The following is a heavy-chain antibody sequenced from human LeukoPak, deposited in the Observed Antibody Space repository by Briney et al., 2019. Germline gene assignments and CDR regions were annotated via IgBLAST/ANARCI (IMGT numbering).Heavy chain of an antibody. J-gene: IGHJ4*02. D-gene: IGHD2-15*01. V-gene: IGHV4-59*01. CDR1: VGSISNYY. CDR2: IYNSGST. CDR3: ARGREYSPRWYYY. Sequence: PSETLSLTCTVSVGSISNYYWTWLRQPPGEGLEWIGYIYNSGSTDYNPSLKSRVTISLDTSKNQFSLKLSSVTAADTAVYYCARGREYSPRWYYYWGQGALVTVSS.